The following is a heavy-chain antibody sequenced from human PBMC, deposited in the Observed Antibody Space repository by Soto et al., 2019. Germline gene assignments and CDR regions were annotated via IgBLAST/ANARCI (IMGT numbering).Heavy chain of an antibody. J-gene: IGHJ3*02. CDR2: ILVGGST. CDR1: GFTCSSYD. Sequence: GGSLRLSCAVSGFTCSSYDMSWVRQAPGKGLEWVSTILVGGSTHYPDSVKGGFTISRDNSKNTVFLQMNSLTAGDTAVYYCAKATATGGGAFDICGQGTMVTVSS. D-gene: IGHD2-8*02. V-gene: IGHV3-23*01. CDR3: AKATATGGGAFDI.